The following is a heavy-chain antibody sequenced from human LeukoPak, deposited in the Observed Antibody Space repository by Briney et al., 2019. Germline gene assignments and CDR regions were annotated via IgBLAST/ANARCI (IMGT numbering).Heavy chain of an antibody. Sequence: PSETLPLTCTVSGGSISSYYWSWIRQPPGKGLEWIGYIYYSGSTNYNPSLESRVTISVDTSKNQFSLKLSSVTAADTAVYYCARSSSRSGYFDYWGQGTLVTVSS. CDR2: IYYSGST. J-gene: IGHJ4*02. CDR3: ARSSSRSGYFDY. V-gene: IGHV4-59*08. CDR1: GGSISSYY. D-gene: IGHD6-13*01.